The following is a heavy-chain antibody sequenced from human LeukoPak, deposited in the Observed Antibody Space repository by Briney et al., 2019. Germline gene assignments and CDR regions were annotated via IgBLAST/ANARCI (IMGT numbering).Heavy chain of an antibody. J-gene: IGHJ4*02. CDR2: ISGSGGST. V-gene: IGHV3-23*01. CDR3: AKKRYQLLSHFDY. Sequence: PGGSLRLSCAASGFTFSSYAISWVRQAPGKGLEWVSAISGSGGSTYYADSVKGRFTISRDNSKNTLYLQMNSLRAEDTAVYYCAKKRYQLLSHFDYWGQRTLVTVSS. D-gene: IGHD2-2*01. CDR1: GFTFSSYA.